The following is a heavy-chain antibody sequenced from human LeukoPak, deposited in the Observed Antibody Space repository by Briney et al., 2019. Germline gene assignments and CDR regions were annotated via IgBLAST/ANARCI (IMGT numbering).Heavy chain of an antibody. CDR3: ARVAYSGYRGIQYYFDY. Sequence: ASVKVSCKASGYTFTDYYMHWVRQAPGQGLEWMGWINPNSGDTNYAQKFQGRVTMTRDTSISTAYMDLSRLRSDDAAVYYCARVAYSGYRGIQYYFDYWGQGTLVTVSS. V-gene: IGHV1-2*02. CDR2: INPNSGDT. CDR1: GYTFTDYY. D-gene: IGHD5-12*01. J-gene: IGHJ4*02.